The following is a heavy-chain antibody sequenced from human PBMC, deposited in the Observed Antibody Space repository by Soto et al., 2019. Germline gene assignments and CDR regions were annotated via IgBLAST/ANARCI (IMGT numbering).Heavy chain of an antibody. V-gene: IGHV3-23*01. J-gene: IGHJ4*02. D-gene: IGHD6-13*01. CDR1: GFTFSRHA. CDR2: LSDSGGSI. CDR3: AKVSSSWYAGFFDL. Sequence: EVQLLESGGGLVQPGGSQRLSCTASGFTFSRHAMTWVRQAPGMGLEWVSGLSDSGGSIYYADSVKGRFTISRDNSMNTLYLQMNTLRAEDTAIYYCAKVSSSWYAGFFDLWGQGTLVTVSS.